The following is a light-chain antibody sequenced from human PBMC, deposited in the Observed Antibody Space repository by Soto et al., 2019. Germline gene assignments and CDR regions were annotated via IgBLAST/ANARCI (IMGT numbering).Light chain of an antibody. V-gene: IGKV4-1*01. Sequence: DIVMTQSPDSLAVSLGERATINCKSSQSVLYSPNNKNDLAGYQQKPGQPAKVLVYWSSTRESGVPDRFSGSGSETDFPLTNDRLQAEDVAVYYCQQYQSPPQTFGQGTKVEI. CDR1: QSVLYSPNNKND. J-gene: IGKJ1*01. CDR3: QQYQSPPQT. CDR2: WSS.